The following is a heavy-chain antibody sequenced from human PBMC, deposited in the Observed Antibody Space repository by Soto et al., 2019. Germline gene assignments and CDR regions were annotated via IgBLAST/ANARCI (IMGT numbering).Heavy chain of an antibody. J-gene: IGHJ3*02. D-gene: IGHD1-26*01. V-gene: IGHV1-69*01. CDR1: GGSFSSNA. CDR3: ASRERVDAFDN. CDR2: IISILGSA. Sequence: QVQLVQSGAEVKKPGSSVKVSCKASGGSFSSNAISWVRQAPGQGLEWMGGIISILGSANYAQKFQDRLTITADGSTTTTYMGLNSLRSEDAAVYYCASRERVDAFDNWGQGTLVTVSS.